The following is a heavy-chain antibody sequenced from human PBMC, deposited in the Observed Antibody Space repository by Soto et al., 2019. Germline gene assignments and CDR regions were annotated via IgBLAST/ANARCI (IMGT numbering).Heavy chain of an antibody. CDR3: ARLEWLRSHKVYYGMDV. CDR1: GGSISSYY. V-gene: IGHV4-59*08. D-gene: IGHD5-12*01. J-gene: IGHJ6*02. Sequence: QVQLQESGPGLVKPSETLSLTCTVSGGSISSYYWSWIRQPPGKGLEWIGYIYYSGSTNYNPSLKSRVTISVDTSKNQFSLKLSSVTAADTAVYYCARLEWLRSHKVYYGMDVWGQGTTVTVSS. CDR2: IYYSGST.